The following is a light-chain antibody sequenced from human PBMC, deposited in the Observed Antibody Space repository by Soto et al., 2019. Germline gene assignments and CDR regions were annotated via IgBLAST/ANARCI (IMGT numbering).Light chain of an antibody. V-gene: IGKV1-5*03. CDR2: MAS. CDR3: QHYTGYSCT. CDR1: QSLSGW. Sequence: DIQMTQSPSTLSASVGDRVTITCRASQSLSGWLAWYQQEPGKAPNLLIYMASTLASGVPSRFSDSGSGTEFTLTISSLQPDDFATYYCQHYTGYSCTLGQGTKVNI. J-gene: IGKJ1*01.